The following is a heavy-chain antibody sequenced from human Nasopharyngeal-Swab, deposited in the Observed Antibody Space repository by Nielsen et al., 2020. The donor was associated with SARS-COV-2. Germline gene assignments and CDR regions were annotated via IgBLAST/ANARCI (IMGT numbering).Heavy chain of an antibody. Sequence: GESLKISCAASGFTFSSYSMNWVRQAPGKGLEWVSSISSSSSYIYYADSVKGRFTISRDNAKNSLYLQMNSLRDEDTAVYYCARGYSNLPRYNWFDPWGQGTLVTVSS. D-gene: IGHD6-13*01. CDR3: ARGYSNLPRYNWFDP. V-gene: IGHV3-21*01. J-gene: IGHJ5*02. CDR1: GFTFSSYS. CDR2: ISSSSSYI.